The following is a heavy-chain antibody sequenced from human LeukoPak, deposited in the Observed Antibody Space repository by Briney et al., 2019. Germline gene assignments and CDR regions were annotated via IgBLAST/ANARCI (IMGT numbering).Heavy chain of an antibody. J-gene: IGHJ4*02. CDR3: TTTDFDY. V-gene: IGHV3-15*01. CDR2: IKPKTDGGTT. CDR1: GFTFNNAW. Sequence: GGSLRLSCAVSGFTFNNAWMNWVRQAPGKGLEWVGRIKPKTDGGTTDYTAPVKGRFTISRDDSKNTLFLQMNSLKTEDAAVYYCTTTDFDYWGQGTLVTVSS.